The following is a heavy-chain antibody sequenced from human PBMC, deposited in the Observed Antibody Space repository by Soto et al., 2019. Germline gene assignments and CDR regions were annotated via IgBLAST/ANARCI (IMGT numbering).Heavy chain of an antibody. V-gene: IGHV1-69*02. CDR2: IIPILGIA. CDR1: GGTFSSYT. J-gene: IGHJ6*02. Sequence: ASVKVSCKASGGTFSSYTINWVRQAPGQGLEWMGRIIPILGIANYAQKFQGRVTITADKSTSTAYMELSSLRSEDTAVYYCARAVVAAIFHYYYGMDVWGQGTTVTVSS. D-gene: IGHD2-15*01. CDR3: ARAVVAAIFHYYYGMDV.